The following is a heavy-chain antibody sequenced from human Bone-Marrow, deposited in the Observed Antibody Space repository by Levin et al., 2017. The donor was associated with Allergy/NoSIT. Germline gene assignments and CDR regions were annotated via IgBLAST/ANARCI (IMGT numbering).Heavy chain of an antibody. D-gene: IGHD3-10*01. CDR1: GFTFTDAW. V-gene: IGHV3-15*01. CDR2: IKSTSDGGTT. J-gene: IGHJ4*02. CDR3: TTLGSSRKFDY. Sequence: GGSLRLSCAASGFTFTDAWMNWVRQAPGKGLEWIGRIKSTSDGGTTDYAAPVKGRFTISRDDSESTVYLLMNSLKIEDTAIYYCTTLGSSRKFDYWGQGALVTGSS.